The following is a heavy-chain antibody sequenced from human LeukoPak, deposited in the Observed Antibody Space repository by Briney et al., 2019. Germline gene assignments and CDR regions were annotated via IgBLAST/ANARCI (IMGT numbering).Heavy chain of an antibody. D-gene: IGHD2-8*01. CDR3: AGSLGYCTSNVCYLKY. CDR1: GYSENYYG. J-gene: IGHJ4*02. CDR2: ISAQHGQT. Sequence: ASVKVSCKTSGYSENYYGITWVRQVAGQGLEWMGWISAQHGQTEYAPNSQDRVTMTTDTDTNTAYMELKGLRADDTAMYYCAGSLGYCTSNVCYLKYWGQGTLVTVSS. V-gene: IGHV1-18*01.